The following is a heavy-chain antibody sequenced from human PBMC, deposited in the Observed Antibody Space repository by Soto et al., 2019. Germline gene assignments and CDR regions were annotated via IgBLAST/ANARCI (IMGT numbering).Heavy chain of an antibody. CDR1: GFTFSSYA. V-gene: IGHV3-23*01. CDR2: FRGSGDGT. Sequence: GGSLRLSCAASGFTFSSYAMSWVRQAPGKGLEWVSTFRGSGDGTYYADSVKGRFTVSRDNPNNQLYLQMNGLRAEDTAVYYCAKGPDPGAFDIWGQGTMVTVSS. CDR3: AKGPDPGAFDI. D-gene: IGHD3-10*01. J-gene: IGHJ3*02.